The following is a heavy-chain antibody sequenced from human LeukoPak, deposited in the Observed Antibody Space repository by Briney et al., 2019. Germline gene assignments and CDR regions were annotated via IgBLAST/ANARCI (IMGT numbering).Heavy chain of an antibody. Sequence: ASVKVSCKAPGYTFTSYGTSWVRQSPGQGCEWMGWISAYNGNTNYAQKLQGRVTMTTDTSTSTAYMELRSLRSDDTAVYYCARGSGGLDRHMDVWGKGTTVTVSS. V-gene: IGHV1-18*01. J-gene: IGHJ6*03. D-gene: IGHD2-15*01. CDR1: GYTFTSYG. CDR2: ISAYNGNT. CDR3: ARGSGGLDRHMDV.